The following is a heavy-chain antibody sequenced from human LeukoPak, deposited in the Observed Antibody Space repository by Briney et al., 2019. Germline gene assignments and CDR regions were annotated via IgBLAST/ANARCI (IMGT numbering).Heavy chain of an antibody. CDR2: INYGGSA. CDR1: GGSISNGDNY. J-gene: IGHJ5*02. D-gene: IGHD3-10*01. Sequence: SETLSLTCTVSGGSISNGDNYWSWIRQHPGKGLEWIGYINYGGSAYYTPSLMSRATISVDMSKNQFSLTLSSVTAADTAVYYCATYDPGSQNWFDPWGQGTLVTVSS. V-gene: IGHV4-31*03. CDR3: ATYDPGSQNWFDP.